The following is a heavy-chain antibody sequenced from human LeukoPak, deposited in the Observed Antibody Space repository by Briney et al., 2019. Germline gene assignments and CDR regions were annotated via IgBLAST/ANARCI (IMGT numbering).Heavy chain of an antibody. CDR1: GYTLTELS. Sequence: ASVKVSCKVSGYTLTELSMHWVRQAPGKGLEWMGGFDPEDGETIYAQKFQGRVTMTEDTSTDTAYMELSSLRSEDTAVYYCATNSYSSPGLDPWGQGTLVTVSS. CDR3: ATNSYSSPGLDP. V-gene: IGHV1-24*01. D-gene: IGHD6-19*01. CDR2: FDPEDGET. J-gene: IGHJ5*02.